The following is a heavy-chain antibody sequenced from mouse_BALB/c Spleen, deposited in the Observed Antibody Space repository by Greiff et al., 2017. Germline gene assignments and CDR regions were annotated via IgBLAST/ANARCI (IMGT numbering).Heavy chain of an antibody. CDR3: ARRGLYRAMDY. Sequence: VQLQQSGAELVRPGALVKLSCKASGFNIKDYYMRWVKQRPEQGLEWIGWIDPENGNTIYDPKFQGKASITADTSSNTAYLQLSSLTSEDTAVYYCARRGLYRAMDYWGQGTSVTVSS. V-gene: IGHV14-1*02. CDR2: IDPENGNT. CDR1: GFNIKDYY. D-gene: IGHD2-14*01. J-gene: IGHJ4*01.